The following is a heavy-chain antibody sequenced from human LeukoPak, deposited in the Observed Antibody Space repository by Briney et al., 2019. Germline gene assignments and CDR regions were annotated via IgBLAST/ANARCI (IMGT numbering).Heavy chain of an antibody. Sequence: SETLSLTCAVYGGSFSGYYWSWIRQPPGKGLEWIGEINHSGSTNYNPSLKSRVTISVDTSKNQFSLKLSSVTAADTAVYYCARRGIAAAGTVLDYWGQGTLVTVSS. D-gene: IGHD6-13*01. CDR2: INHSGST. CDR1: GGSFSGYY. V-gene: IGHV4-34*01. J-gene: IGHJ4*02. CDR3: ARRGIAAAGTVLDY.